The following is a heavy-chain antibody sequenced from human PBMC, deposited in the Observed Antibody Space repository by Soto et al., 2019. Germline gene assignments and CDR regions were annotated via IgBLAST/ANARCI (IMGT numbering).Heavy chain of an antibody. CDR1: GYTFSDYY. V-gene: IGHV1-2*04. Sequence: GATVKVSCKASGYTFSDYYMHWVRQAPGQGLEWMGWINPKSGDTSYAQKFQGWVTMTRDTSISTGYMELSRLRSDDTAVYYCARVKDADYRNWFDPWGQGTLVTLSS. D-gene: IGHD4-17*01. CDR3: ARVKDADYRNWFDP. J-gene: IGHJ5*02. CDR2: INPKSGDT.